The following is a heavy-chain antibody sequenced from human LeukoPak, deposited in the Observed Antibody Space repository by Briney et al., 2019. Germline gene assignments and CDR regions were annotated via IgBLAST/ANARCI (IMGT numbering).Heavy chain of an antibody. J-gene: IGHJ5*02. Sequence: GASVKVSCKTSEYTFTAYYMNWVRQAPGQGLEWMGGIIPIFGTANYAQKFQGRVTITADESTSTAYMELSSLRSEDTAVYYCARLDCSSTSCYLDPWGQGTLVTVSS. V-gene: IGHV1-69*13. D-gene: IGHD2-2*01. CDR1: EYTFTAYY. CDR3: ARLDCSSTSCYLDP. CDR2: IIPIFGTA.